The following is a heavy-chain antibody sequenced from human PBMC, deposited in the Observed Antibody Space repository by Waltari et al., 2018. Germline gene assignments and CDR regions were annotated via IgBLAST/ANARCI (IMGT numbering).Heavy chain of an antibody. J-gene: IGHJ4*02. Sequence: QVQLVESGGGVVQPGRSLRLSCAASGFTFSSYGMPWVRQAPGKGLEWVAVISYDGSNKYYADSVKGRFTISRDNSKNTLYLQMNSLRAEDTAVYYCAKDDGPGFDYWGQGTLVTVSS. V-gene: IGHV3-30*18. CDR1: GFTFSSYG. CDR3: AKDDGPGFDY. CDR2: ISYDGSNK.